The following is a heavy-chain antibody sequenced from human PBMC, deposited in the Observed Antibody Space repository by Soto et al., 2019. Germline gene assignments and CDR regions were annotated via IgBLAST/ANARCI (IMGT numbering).Heavy chain of an antibody. Sequence: VQLVESGGALVQPGRSLRLSCAVSGFTFDDYGMHWVRQAPGKGLEWVSGISWNSGSMGYADSVKGRFTISRDNSKNSLYLHMNSLRPEDTAVYHCAKARTPGIEDYMDVWGQGTTVTVSS. J-gene: IGHJ6*03. CDR3: AKARTPGIEDYMDV. CDR2: ISWNSGSM. CDR1: GFTFDDYG. D-gene: IGHD2-21*01. V-gene: IGHV3-9*01.